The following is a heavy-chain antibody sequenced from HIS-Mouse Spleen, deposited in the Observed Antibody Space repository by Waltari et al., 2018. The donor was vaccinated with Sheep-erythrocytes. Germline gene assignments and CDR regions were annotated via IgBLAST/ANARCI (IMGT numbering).Heavy chain of an antibody. D-gene: IGHD3-3*01. J-gene: IGHJ4*02. CDR1: GFTFSSDI. Sequence: EVQLVEAGGGLVKPGGSVRLSCAAAGFTFSSDIMNCVRQAPGQGLEWVSSISSSSSNIYYADSVKGRFTISRDNAKNSLYLQMNSLRAEDTAVYYCARASIFGVVRGFDYWGQGTLVTVSS. CDR3: ARASIFGVVRGFDY. CDR2: ISSSSSNI. V-gene: IGHV3-21*01.